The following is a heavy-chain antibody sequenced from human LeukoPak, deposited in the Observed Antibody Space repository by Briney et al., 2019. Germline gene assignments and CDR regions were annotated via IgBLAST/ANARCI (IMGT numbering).Heavy chain of an antibody. D-gene: IGHD1-26*01. CDR2: IKQDGSEK. V-gene: IGHV3-7*01. J-gene: IGHJ6*03. CDR1: GFIFSSYW. Sequence: GGSLRLSCAAPGFIFSSYWISWVRQAPGRGLEWVANIKQDGSEKYYVDSVKGRFTISRDNAKSSLYLQMNGLRAEDTAVYYCARVGATYYYYYMDVWGKGTTVTVSS. CDR3: ARVGATYYYYYMDV.